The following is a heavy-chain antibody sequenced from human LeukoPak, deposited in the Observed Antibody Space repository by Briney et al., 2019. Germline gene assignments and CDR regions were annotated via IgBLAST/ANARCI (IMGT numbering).Heavy chain of an antibody. Sequence: GGSLRLSCAASGFTFSSYGMHWVRQAPGKGLEWVAVISYDGSNKYYADSVKGRFTISRDNSKNTLYLQMNSLRAEDTAVYYCAKAGNYYGSGRYLWGQGTLVTVSS. CDR2: ISYDGSNK. CDR3: AKAGNYYGSGRYL. CDR1: GFTFSSYG. J-gene: IGHJ4*02. D-gene: IGHD3-10*01. V-gene: IGHV3-30*18.